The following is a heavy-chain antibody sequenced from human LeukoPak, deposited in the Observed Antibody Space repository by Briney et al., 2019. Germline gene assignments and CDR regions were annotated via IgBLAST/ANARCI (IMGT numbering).Heavy chain of an antibody. CDR2: IYYSGST. J-gene: IGHJ5*02. CDR1: GGSISSYY. Sequence: PSETLSLTCTVSGGSISSYYWSWIRQPPGKGLEWIGYIYYSGSTNYNPSLKSRVTISVDTSKNQFSLKLSSVTAADTAVYYCARDLRVGATSWFDPWGQGTLVTVSS. D-gene: IGHD1-26*01. CDR3: ARDLRVGATSWFDP. V-gene: IGHV4-59*01.